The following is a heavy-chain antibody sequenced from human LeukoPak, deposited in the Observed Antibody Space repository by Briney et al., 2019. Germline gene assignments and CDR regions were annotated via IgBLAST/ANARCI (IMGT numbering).Heavy chain of an antibody. Sequence: PSETLSLTCAVSGGSISSGGYSWSWIRQPPGKGLEWIGYIYYSGSTYYNPSLKSRVTISVDTSKNQFSLKLSSVTAADTAVYYCARAYYYDSRSYFDYWGQGTLVTVSS. J-gene: IGHJ4*02. CDR3: ARAYYYDSRSYFDY. V-gene: IGHV4-31*11. CDR2: IYYSGST. CDR1: GGSISSGGYS. D-gene: IGHD3-22*01.